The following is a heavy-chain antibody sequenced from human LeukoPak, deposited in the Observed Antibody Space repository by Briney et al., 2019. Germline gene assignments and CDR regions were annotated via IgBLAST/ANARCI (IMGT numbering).Heavy chain of an antibody. Sequence: SETLSLTCTVSGGSISSYYWSWIRQPPGKGLEWIGCIYYSGSTNYNPSLKSRVTLSVDTSKNQFSLKLSSVTAADTAVYYCARDGDSGYDYWGQGTLVTVSS. CDR2: IYYSGST. V-gene: IGHV4-59*01. D-gene: IGHD5-12*01. CDR3: ARDGDSGYDY. J-gene: IGHJ4*02. CDR1: GGSISSYY.